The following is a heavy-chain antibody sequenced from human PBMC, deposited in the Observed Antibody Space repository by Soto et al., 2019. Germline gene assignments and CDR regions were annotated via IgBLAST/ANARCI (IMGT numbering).Heavy chain of an antibody. CDR3: ARGYGSGSYVDY. CDR2: INHSGST. V-gene: IGHV4-34*01. CDR1: GGSFSGYY. Sequence: SETLSLTCAVYGGSFSGYYWSWIRQPPGKGLEWIGEINHSGSTNYNPSLKSRVTIPVDTSKNQFSLKLSSVTAADTAVYYCARGYGSGSYVDYWGQGTLVTVST. D-gene: IGHD3-10*01. J-gene: IGHJ4*02.